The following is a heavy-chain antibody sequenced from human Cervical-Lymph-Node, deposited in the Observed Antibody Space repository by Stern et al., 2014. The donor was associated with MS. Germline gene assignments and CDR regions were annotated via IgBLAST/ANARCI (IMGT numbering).Heavy chain of an antibody. J-gene: IGHJ5*02. CDR1: GASFDHHF. Sequence: QVQLQESGPGLLRPSETLSLTCTVSGASFDHHFWSWLRQPPGKGLEWIGYIYYSGTTNYNASRKGRVAISIDTSRTQFSLRLSSVTAADTAVYYCARATDLWGQGTLVAVSS. V-gene: IGHV4-59*11. CDR3: ARATDL. CDR2: IYYSGTT.